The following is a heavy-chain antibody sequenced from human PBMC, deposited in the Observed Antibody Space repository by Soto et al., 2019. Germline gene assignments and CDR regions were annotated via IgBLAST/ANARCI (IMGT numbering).Heavy chain of an antibody. V-gene: IGHV3-30*18. CDR3: AEDPGWRYSFVWAFDY. CDR2: ISSHGSNK. Sequence: QVQLVESGGGVVQPGKSLRLSCAASGFSFDTYGMHWVRQAPGKGLEWVAVISSHGSNKYYADSVKGRFTISRDDSKNTVFLQMNSLRTEDTALYYCAEDPGWRYSFVWAFDYWGQGTLVTVS. CDR1: GFSFDTYG. J-gene: IGHJ4*02. D-gene: IGHD5-18*01.